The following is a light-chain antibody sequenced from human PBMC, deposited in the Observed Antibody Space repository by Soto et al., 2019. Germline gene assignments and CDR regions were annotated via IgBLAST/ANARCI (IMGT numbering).Light chain of an antibody. V-gene: IGKV3-20*01. CDR2: GAS. CDR1: QSVSSSY. CDR3: QQSGSSPYT. Sequence: EIVLTQSPGTLSLSPGERATLSCRASQSVSSSYLAWYQQKPGQAPRLLIYGASSRATGIPDRFSGSGSGTDFTLTISRLEPEDFAVYYCQQSGSSPYTFGQ. J-gene: IGKJ2*01.